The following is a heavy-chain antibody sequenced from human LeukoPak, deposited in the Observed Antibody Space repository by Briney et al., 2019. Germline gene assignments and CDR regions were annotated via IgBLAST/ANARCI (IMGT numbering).Heavy chain of an antibody. CDR2: ISSSSSYI. CDR3: ARMLDYYDSSGYYSYFYY. D-gene: IGHD3-22*01. CDR1: GFTFSSYS. Sequence: GGSLRLSCAASGFTFSSYSMNWVRQAPGKGLEWISSISSSSSYIYYADSVKGRFTISRDNAKNSLYLQMNSLRVEDTAVYYCARMLDYYDSSGYYSYFYYWGQGTLVTVSS. V-gene: IGHV3-21*01. J-gene: IGHJ4*02.